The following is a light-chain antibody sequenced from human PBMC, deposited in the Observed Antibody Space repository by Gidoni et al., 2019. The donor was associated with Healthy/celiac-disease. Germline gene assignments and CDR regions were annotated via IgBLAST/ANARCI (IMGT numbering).Light chain of an antibody. J-gene: IGLJ3*02. CDR1: SSNIGSNY. V-gene: IGLV1-47*01. CDR3: AAWDDSLSVL. Sequence: QSVLTQPPSASGTPGQRVTISCSGSSSNIGSNYVYWYQPLPGTAPKLPIYRNNQRPSGVPDRFSGSKSGTSASLAISGLRSEDEADYYCAAWDDSLSVLFGGGTKLTVL. CDR2: RNN.